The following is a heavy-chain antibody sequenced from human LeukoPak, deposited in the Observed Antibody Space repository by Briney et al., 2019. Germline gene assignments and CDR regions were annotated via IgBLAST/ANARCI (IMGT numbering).Heavy chain of an antibody. Sequence: GESLRLSCAASGFTFSSYAMSWVRQAPGEGLEWVSIISGSGRHTYYADSVKGRFTIHRDNSENTLYLQMNSLSTKDPAVNFRAKAPEATHFDYWGQGTVVTVS. V-gene: IGHV3-23*01. CDR1: GFTFSSYA. CDR2: ISGSGRHT. D-gene: IGHD1-26*01. J-gene: IGHJ4*02. CDR3: AKAPEATHFDY.